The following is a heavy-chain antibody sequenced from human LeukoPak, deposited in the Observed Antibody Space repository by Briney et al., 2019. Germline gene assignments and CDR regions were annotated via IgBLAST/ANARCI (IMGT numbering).Heavy chain of an antibody. CDR2: INPKTLGT. J-gene: IGHJ4*02. CDR3: ARDSLSEDSSGYYDF. Sequence: ASVKVSCKASGYTFTGYYMHWVRQAPGHGLEWMGWINPKTLGTNYAQKFRGRVTMTRDTSITTVYMELSSLRSDDTAVYYCARDSLSEDSSGYYDFWGQGTLVTVST. D-gene: IGHD3-22*01. CDR1: GYTFTGYY. V-gene: IGHV1-2*02.